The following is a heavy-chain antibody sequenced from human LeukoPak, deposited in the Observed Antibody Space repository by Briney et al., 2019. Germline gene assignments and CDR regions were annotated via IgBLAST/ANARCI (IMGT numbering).Heavy chain of an antibody. Sequence: GESPKISCKGSGYRFTSYWIGWVRQMPGKGLEWMGIIYPGDSDTRYSPSFQGQVTISADKSISTAYLQWSSLKASDTAMYYCARRELAVAGSFDYWGQGTLVTVSS. J-gene: IGHJ4*02. CDR1: GYRFTSYW. V-gene: IGHV5-51*01. CDR2: IYPGDSDT. CDR3: ARRELAVAGSFDY. D-gene: IGHD6-19*01.